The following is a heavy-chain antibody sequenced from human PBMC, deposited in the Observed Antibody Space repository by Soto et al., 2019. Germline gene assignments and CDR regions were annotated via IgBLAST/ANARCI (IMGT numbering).Heavy chain of an antibody. V-gene: IGHV3-23*01. CDR1: GFTFSSYA. J-gene: IGHJ4*02. D-gene: IGHD5-12*01. CDR3: AKAHSGYVWGRYYFDY. CDR2: ISGSGGST. Sequence: EVQLLESGGGLVQPGGSLRLSCAASGFTFSSYAMSWVRQAPGKGMEWVSGISGSGGSTYYADSVKGRFTISRDNSKNTLYLQMNSRRAEDTALYYCAKAHSGYVWGRYYFDYWGQGTLVPFSS.